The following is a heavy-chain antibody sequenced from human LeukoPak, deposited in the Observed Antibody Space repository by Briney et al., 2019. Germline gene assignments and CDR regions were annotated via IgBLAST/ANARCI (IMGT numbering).Heavy chain of an antibody. J-gene: IGHJ4*02. CDR2: ISPDDSEI. CDR3: ARHEGSGSYYSY. CDR1: GYSFTTYW. Sequence: GESLKISCKGSGYSFTTYWIAWVRQMLGRGLEWMGIISPDDSEIRYSPSFRGQVTISADKSTSTAYLQWSRLKASDTAIYYCARHEGSGSYYSYWGQGTLVTASS. D-gene: IGHD1-26*01. V-gene: IGHV5-51*01.